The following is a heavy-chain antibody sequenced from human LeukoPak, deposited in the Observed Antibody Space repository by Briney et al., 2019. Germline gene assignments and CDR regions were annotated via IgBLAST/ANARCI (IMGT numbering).Heavy chain of an antibody. Sequence: PGGSLRLSCAASGFTFSSYSMSWVRQAPGKGLEWVSSISSSSSYIYYADSVKGRFTISRDNAKNSLYLQMNSLRAEDTAVYYCARDDSSSDYYGMDVWGQGTTVTVSS. CDR1: GFTFSSYS. CDR3: ARDDSSSDYYGMDV. J-gene: IGHJ6*02. D-gene: IGHD6-6*01. V-gene: IGHV3-21*01. CDR2: ISSSSSYI.